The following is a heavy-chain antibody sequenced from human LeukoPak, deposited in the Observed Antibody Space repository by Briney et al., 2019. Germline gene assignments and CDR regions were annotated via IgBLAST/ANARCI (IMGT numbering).Heavy chain of an antibody. CDR3: ARYLLYSSSSIDAFDI. CDR2: IIPILGIA. D-gene: IGHD6-13*01. Sequence: SVKVSCKASGYTFTDYYMHWVRQAPGQGLEWMGRIIPILGIANYAQKFQGRVTITADKSTSTAYMELSSLRSEDTAVYYCARYLLYSSSSIDAFDIWGQGTMVTVSS. J-gene: IGHJ3*02. CDR1: GYTFTDYY. V-gene: IGHV1-69*02.